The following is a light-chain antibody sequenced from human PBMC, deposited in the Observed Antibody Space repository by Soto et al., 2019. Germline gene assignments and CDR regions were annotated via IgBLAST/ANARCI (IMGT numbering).Light chain of an antibody. J-gene: IGLJ1*01. CDR1: NSDIGSYSH. CDR3: ISYTGSDTSYV. V-gene: IGLV2-14*01. CDR2: DVS. Sequence: QSVLTQPASVSGSPGQSITISCTGTNSDIGSYSHVAWYQQYPGKTPKLIIYDVSYRPSGVSHRFSGSKSSITASLTISGLQAEDEADYYCISYTGSDTSYVFATGTKLTVL.